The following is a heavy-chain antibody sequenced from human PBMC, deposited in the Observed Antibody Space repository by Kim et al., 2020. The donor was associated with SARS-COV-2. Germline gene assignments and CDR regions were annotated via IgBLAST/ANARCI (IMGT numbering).Heavy chain of an antibody. CDR3: ARGGGLRNFDWLLNP. CDR2: ISSSSSNI. J-gene: IGHJ5*02. D-gene: IGHD3-9*01. Sequence: GGSLRLSCAASGFTFSSYSMNWVRQAPGKGLEWVSSISSSSSNIYYADSVKGRFTISRDNAKNSLYLQMNSLRAEDTAVYYCARGGGLRNFDWLLNPWGQGTLVTVSS. V-gene: IGHV3-21*01. CDR1: GFTFSSYS.